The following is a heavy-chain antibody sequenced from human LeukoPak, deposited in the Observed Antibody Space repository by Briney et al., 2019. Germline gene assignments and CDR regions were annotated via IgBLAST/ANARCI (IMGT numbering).Heavy chain of an antibody. CDR2: ISSSTNTI. CDR1: GFTFSSYE. V-gene: IGHV3-48*03. CDR3: ARQPTPQQGFCSGGSCSKFDY. D-gene: IGHD2-15*01. Sequence: GGSLRLSCAASGFTFSSYELNWVRQAPGKGLEWVSYISSSTNTIYYADSVKGRFTISRDNAKNSLYLQMNSLRAEDTAVYYCARQPTPQQGFCSGGSCSKFDYWGQGTLVTASS. J-gene: IGHJ4*02.